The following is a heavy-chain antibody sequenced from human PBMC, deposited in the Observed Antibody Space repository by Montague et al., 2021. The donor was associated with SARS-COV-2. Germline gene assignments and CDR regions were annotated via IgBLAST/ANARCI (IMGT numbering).Heavy chain of an antibody. D-gene: IGHD5-12*01. Sequence: SETLSLTCTVSGGSISSNFWSWIRQPPGKGLEWIGYIYYSGSTNYNPSLKSRVTISVDTSKKQFPLQLSSVTAADTAVYYCARTRGYDPLFDFWGQGTLVTVSS. J-gene: IGHJ4*02. CDR1: GGSISSNF. V-gene: IGHV4-59*01. CDR2: IYYSGST. CDR3: ARTRGYDPLFDF.